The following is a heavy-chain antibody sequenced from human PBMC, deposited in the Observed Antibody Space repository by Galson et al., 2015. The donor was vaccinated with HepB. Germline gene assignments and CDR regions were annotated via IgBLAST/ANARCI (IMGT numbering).Heavy chain of an antibody. CDR2: IFYSGST. CDR3: ARSYCSSTSCYLFDY. V-gene: IGHV4-39*01. J-gene: IGHJ4*02. D-gene: IGHD2-2*01. Sequence: ETLSLTCTVSGGSISSSSYYWAWIRQPPGKGLEWIGSIFYSGSTYYSPSLKSRVTISVDTSKNQFSLKLSSVTAADTAVYYCARSYCSSTSCYLFDYWGQGTLVTVSS. CDR1: GGSISSSSYY.